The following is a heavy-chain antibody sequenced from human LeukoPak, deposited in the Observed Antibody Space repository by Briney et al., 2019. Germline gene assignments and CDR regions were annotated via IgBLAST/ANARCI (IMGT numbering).Heavy chain of an antibody. CDR2: ISGSGGSI. CDR3: ATARYY. Sequence: GGSLRLSCAASGFTFSTNSMTWVRQAPGKGLEWVSIISGSGGSIYYTDSVKGRFTISRDNSKNTLYLQMNSLKTEDTAVYYCATARYYWGQGTLVTVSS. J-gene: IGHJ4*02. V-gene: IGHV3-23*01. CDR1: GFTFSTNS.